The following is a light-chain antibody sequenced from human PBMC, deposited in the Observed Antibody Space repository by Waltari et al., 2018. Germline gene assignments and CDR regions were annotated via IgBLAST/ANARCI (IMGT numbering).Light chain of an antibody. CDR1: KLGDKY. Sequence: SYELTQPPSVSVSPGQTATISCSGDKLGDKYACWYQQKPGQSPVLVIYQDNRRPSGSPGRFSGSNSGNTATLTISGTQAMDEADYYCQAWDSSAAGVFGTGTKVTVL. J-gene: IGLJ1*01. CDR2: QDN. CDR3: QAWDSSAAGV. V-gene: IGLV3-1*01.